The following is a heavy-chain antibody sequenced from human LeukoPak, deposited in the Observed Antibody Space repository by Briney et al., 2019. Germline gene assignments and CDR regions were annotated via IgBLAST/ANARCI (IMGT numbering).Heavy chain of an antibody. CDR1: GFTFSSYA. Sequence: GGSLRLSCAASGFTFSSYAMTWVRQAPGKGLEWVSAISGSGDSTYYADSVKGLFTISRDNSKNTLYLQMNRFITADTAVDYCSKDPYSSGPYNWFDPWGQGTLVTVSS. V-gene: IGHV3-23*01. J-gene: IGHJ5*02. CDR3: SKDPYSSGPYNWFDP. D-gene: IGHD6-19*01. CDR2: ISGSGDST.